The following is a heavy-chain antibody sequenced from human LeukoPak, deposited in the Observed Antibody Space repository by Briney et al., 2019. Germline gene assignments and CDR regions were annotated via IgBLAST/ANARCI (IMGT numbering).Heavy chain of an antibody. CDR1: GASISNYY. CDR2: IYYSGST. J-gene: IGHJ5*02. Sequence: SETLSLTCTVSGASISNYYWNWIRQPPGKGLEWIGYIYYSGSTNYNPSLKSRVTISVDTSKNQFSLKLSSVTAADTAVYYCAREDSANWFDHWGQGTLVTVSS. CDR3: AREDSANWFDH. V-gene: IGHV4-59*01. D-gene: IGHD1-26*01.